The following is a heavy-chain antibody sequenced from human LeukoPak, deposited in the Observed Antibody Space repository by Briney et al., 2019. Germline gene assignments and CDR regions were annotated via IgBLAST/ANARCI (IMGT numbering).Heavy chain of an antibody. CDR3: AKDSVRLRPYHFDY. V-gene: IGHV3-23*01. CDR2: ISGSGGST. J-gene: IGHJ4*02. D-gene: IGHD4-17*01. CDR1: GFTFSSYA. Sequence: PGGSLRLSCAASGFTFSSYAMSWVRQAPGKGLEWASAISGSGGSTYYADSVKGRFTISRDNSENTLYLQMNSLRAEDTAVYYCAKDSVRLRPYHFDYWGQGTLVTVSS.